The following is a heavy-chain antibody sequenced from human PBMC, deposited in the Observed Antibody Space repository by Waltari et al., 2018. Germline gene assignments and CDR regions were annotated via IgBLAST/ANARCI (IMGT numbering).Heavy chain of an antibody. Sequence: QVQLQQWGAGLLKPSETLSLTCAVYGGSFSGYYWSWIRQPPGKGLEWIGEINHSGSTNYNPSLKSRVTISVDTSKNQFSLKLSSVTAADTAVYYCARSKPPFWSGYYYYYYYGKDVWGQGTTVTVSS. CDR1: GGSFSGYY. CDR2: INHSGST. J-gene: IGHJ6*02. CDR3: ARSKPPFWSGYYYYYYYGKDV. D-gene: IGHD3-3*01. V-gene: IGHV4-34*01.